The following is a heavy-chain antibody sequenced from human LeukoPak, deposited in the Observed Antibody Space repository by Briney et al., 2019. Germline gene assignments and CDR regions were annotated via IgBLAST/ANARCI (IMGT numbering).Heavy chain of an antibody. CDR2: IYPADSDT. Sequence: GESLKISCKGSGYSFTSYWIGWVRQMPGKGLEWMGIIYPADSDTTYSPYSEGRVTISADTSITTTYLQWSSLKASDTAMYYCARGGVTVTTVYYYYGMDVWGQGTTVTVSS. CDR3: ARGGVTVTTVYYYYGMDV. D-gene: IGHD4-17*01. J-gene: IGHJ6*02. CDR1: GYSFTSYW. V-gene: IGHV5-51*01.